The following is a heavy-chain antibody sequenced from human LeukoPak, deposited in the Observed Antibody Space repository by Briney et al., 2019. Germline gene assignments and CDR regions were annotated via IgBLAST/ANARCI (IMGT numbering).Heavy chain of an antibody. CDR3: ANDGAYYDSRSDAFDI. Sequence: GGPLRLSCAASGFTFSNYAMSWVRQAPGKGLEWVSDISGSGGSTYYADSEKGRFTISRDNSKNTLYLQMNSLRAEDTAVYYCANDGAYYDSRSDAFDIWGQGTMVTVSS. V-gene: IGHV3-23*01. J-gene: IGHJ3*02. D-gene: IGHD3-22*01. CDR1: GFTFSNYA. CDR2: ISGSGGST.